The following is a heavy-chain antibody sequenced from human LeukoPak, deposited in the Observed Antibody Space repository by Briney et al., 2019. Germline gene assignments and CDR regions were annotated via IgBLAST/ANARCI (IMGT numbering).Heavy chain of an antibody. CDR3: ARGQHRVDYSNDGFDI. J-gene: IGHJ3*02. CDR1: GFTFSSYA. Sequence: QPGGSLRLSCAASGFTFSSYAMHWVRQAPGKGLEWVAVISYGGNNKYYADSVRGRFTISRDNSKNTLYLQMNSLRAEDTAVYYCARGQHRVDYSNDGFDIWGQGTMVTVSS. D-gene: IGHD2-2*01. V-gene: IGHV3-30*04. CDR2: ISYGGNNK.